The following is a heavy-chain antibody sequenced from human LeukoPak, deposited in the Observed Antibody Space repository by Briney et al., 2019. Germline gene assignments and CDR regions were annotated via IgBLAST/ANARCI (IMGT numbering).Heavy chain of an antibody. CDR3: ARLRSKGSSWPTVRARNYYYYYMDV. CDR1: GGSISSSSYY. V-gene: IGHV4-39*07. CDR2: IYCSGST. Sequence: SETLSPTCTVSGGSISSSSYYWGWIRQPPGKGLEWIGSIYCSGSTYYNPSLKSRVTISVDTSKNQFSLKLSSVTAADTAVYYCARLRSKGSSWPTVRARNYYYYYMDVWGKGTTVTISS. D-gene: IGHD6-13*01. J-gene: IGHJ6*03.